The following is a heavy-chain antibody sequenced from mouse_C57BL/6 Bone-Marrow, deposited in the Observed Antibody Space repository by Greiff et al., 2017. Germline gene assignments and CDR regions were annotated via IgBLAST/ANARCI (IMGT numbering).Heavy chain of an antibody. CDR2: INPYNGGT. Sequence: VQLQQSGPVLVKPGASVKMSCKASGYTFTDYYMNWVKQSHGKSLEWIGVINPYNGGTSYNQKFKGKATLTVDKSSSTDYMELNSLTSEDPAVYYCANKPLFAYWGQGTLVTVAA. CDR1: GYTFTDYY. V-gene: IGHV1-19*01. J-gene: IGHJ3*01. CDR3: ANKPLFAY.